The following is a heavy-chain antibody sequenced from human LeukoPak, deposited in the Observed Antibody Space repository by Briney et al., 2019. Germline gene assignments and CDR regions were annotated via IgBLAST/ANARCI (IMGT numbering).Heavy chain of an antibody. D-gene: IGHD1-26*01. J-gene: IGHJ4*02. CDR1: GYTFIGYY. Sequence: ASVKVSCKASGYTFIGYYIHWVRQALGQGLEWMGRTNPDIGDTNYAQSFQGRVTMTSNTSINTAYMELSRLTSNDTAVYYCARDLSSTPHWEFDYWGQGTLVTVSS. CDR2: TNPDIGDT. CDR3: ARDLSSTPHWEFDY. V-gene: IGHV1-2*06.